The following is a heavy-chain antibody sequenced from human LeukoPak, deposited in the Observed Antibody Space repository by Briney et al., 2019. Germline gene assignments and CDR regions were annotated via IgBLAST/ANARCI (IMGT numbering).Heavy chain of an antibody. CDR2: INHSGST. V-gene: IGHV4-34*01. Sequence: SETLSLTCAVYGGSFSGYYWSWIRQPPGKSLEWIGEINHSGSTNYNPSLKSRVNISVDTSKNQLSLRLSSVTAADTAVYYCARKGGGQLVNTRRWFDPWGQGTLVTVSS. D-gene: IGHD6-13*01. CDR1: GGSFSGYY. J-gene: IGHJ5*02. CDR3: ARKGGGQLVNTRRWFDP.